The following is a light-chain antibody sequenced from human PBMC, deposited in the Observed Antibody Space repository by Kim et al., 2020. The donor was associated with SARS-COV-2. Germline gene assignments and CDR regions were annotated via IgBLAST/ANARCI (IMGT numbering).Light chain of an antibody. J-gene: IGKJ4*01. CDR2: KAF. CDR3: QHYNGYPIS. CDR1: QGLNGW. V-gene: IGKV1-5*03. Sequence: DIQMTQFPSIVSASVGETVTITCRASQGLNGWLAWYQQKPGRAPKLLIRKAFSLESGVPSRFSGSGFATEFTLTIFNLQPEDSALYHCQHYNGYPISFGGGTKLEIK.